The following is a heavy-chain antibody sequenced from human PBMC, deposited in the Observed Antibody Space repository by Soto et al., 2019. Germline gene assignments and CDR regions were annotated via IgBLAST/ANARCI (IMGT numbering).Heavy chain of an antibody. CDR3: ARINVVVVAALFDY. D-gene: IGHD2-15*01. CDR2: ISAYNGNT. Sequence: EASVKVSCKASGYTFTSYGISWVRQAPGQGLEWMGWISAYNGNTNYAQKLQGRVTMTTDTSTSTAYMELRSLRSDDTAVYYCARINVVVVAALFDYWGQGTLVTVSS. J-gene: IGHJ4*02. CDR1: GYTFTSYG. V-gene: IGHV1-18*01.